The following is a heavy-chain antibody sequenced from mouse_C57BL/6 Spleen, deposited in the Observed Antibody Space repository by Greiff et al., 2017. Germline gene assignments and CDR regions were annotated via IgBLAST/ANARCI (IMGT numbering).Heavy chain of an antibody. J-gene: IGHJ4*01. V-gene: IGHV1-59*01. CDR1: GYTFTSYW. D-gene: IGHD1-1*01. CDR3: ARETTVVVDY. CDR2: IDPSDSYT. Sequence: VQLQQPGAELVRPGTSVKLSCKASGYTFTSYWMHWVKQRPGQGLEWIGVIDPSDSYTNYNQKFKGKATLTVDTSSSTAYMQLSSLTSEDSAVYYCARETTVVVDYWGQGTSVTVSS.